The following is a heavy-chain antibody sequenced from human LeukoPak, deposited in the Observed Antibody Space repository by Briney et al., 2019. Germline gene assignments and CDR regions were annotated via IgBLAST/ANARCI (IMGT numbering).Heavy chain of an antibody. J-gene: IGHJ6*02. V-gene: IGHV4-39*07. CDR1: GGSISSSSYY. D-gene: IGHD3-10*01. CDR3: ARDSLYGSGRAYYYYYYGMDV. CDR2: IYYSGST. Sequence: SETLSLTFTVSGGSISSSSYYWGWIRQPPGKGLEWIGSIYYSGSTYYNPSLKGRVTISVDTSKNQFSLKLSSVTAADTAVYYCARDSLYGSGRAYYYYYYGMDVWGQGTTVTVSS.